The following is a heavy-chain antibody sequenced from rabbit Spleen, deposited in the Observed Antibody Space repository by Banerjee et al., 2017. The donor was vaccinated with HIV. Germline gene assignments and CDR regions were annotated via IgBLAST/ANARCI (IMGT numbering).Heavy chain of an antibody. CDR3: ARDTSSSFSSYGMDL. CDR2: IYAGSGGST. J-gene: IGHJ6*01. Sequence: QSLEESGGDLVKPGASLTLTCTASGFSFTNNYYYMCWVRQAPGKGLEWIACIYAGSGGSTYYASWAKGRFTISKTSSTTVTLQMTRLTAADTATYFCARDTSSSFSSYGMDLWGQGTLVTVS. V-gene: IGHV1S40*01. CDR1: GFSFTNNYYY. D-gene: IGHD1-1*01.